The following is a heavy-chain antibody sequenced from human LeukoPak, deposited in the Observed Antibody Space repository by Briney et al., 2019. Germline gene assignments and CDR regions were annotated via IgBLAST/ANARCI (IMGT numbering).Heavy chain of an antibody. J-gene: IGHJ3*02. V-gene: IGHV4-59*12. D-gene: IGHD1-26*01. Sequence: SETLSLTCTVSGGSISSYYWSWIRQPPGKGLEWIGYIYYSGSTNYNPSLKSRVTMSVDTSKNQFSLKLSSVTAADTAVYYCARVIPLGADAFDIWGQGTMVTVSS. CDR3: ARVIPLGADAFDI. CDR2: IYYSGST. CDR1: GGSISSYY.